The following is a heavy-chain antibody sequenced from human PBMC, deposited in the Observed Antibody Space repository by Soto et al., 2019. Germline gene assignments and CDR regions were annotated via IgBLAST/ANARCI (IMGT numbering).Heavy chain of an antibody. V-gene: IGHV3-23*01. CDR3: AKWWSVYETYCYYCGVDV. D-gene: IGHD5-12*01. J-gene: IGHJ6*02. Sequence: PGGSLRLSCAASGFTFSSYAMSWVRQAPGKGLEWVSAVSGSGGYTYYADSVKGRFTISRDNSKNTLYLQMNSLRAEDTAVYYCAKWWSVYETYCYYCGVDVWGQGTTVTVSS. CDR1: GFTFSSYA. CDR2: VSGSGGYT.